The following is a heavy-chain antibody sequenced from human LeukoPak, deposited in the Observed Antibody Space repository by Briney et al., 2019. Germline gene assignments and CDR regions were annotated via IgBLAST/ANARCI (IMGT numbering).Heavy chain of an antibody. CDR2: INPSGGST. CDR1: GYTFTSYY. D-gene: IGHD7-27*01. J-gene: IGHJ5*02. CDR3: ARAQLGRDWFDH. Sequence: GASVKVSCKASGYTFTSYYMHWVRQAPGQGLEWMGIINPSGGSTSYAQKFQGRVTMTRDTSTSTIYMELSSLRSEDTAVYYCARAQLGRDWFDHWGQGTLVTVSS. V-gene: IGHV1-46*01.